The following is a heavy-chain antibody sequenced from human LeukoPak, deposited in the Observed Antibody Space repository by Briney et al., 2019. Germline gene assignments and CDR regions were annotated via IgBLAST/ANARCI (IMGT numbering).Heavy chain of an antibody. D-gene: IGHD3-10*01. CDR3: ARDVLLWFGELSRFDY. CDR2: INHSGST. Sequence: SETLSLTSAVYGGSFSGYYWSWIRQPPGKGLEWIGEINHSGSTNYNPSLKSRVTISVDTSKNQFSLKLSSVTAADTAVYYCARDVLLWFGELSRFDYWGQGTLVTVSS. V-gene: IGHV4-34*01. CDR1: GGSFSGYY. J-gene: IGHJ4*02.